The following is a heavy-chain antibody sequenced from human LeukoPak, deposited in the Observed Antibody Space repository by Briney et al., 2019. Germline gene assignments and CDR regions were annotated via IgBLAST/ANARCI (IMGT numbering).Heavy chain of an antibody. V-gene: IGHV5-10-1*01. D-gene: IGHD6-13*01. CDR3: ATRIAAAGTLIDY. CDR2: IDPSDSYT. Sequence: GESLKISCKGSGYSFTSYWISWVRPMPGKGLEWMGRIDPSDSYTNYSPSFQGHVTISADKSISTAYLQWSSLKASDTAMYYCATRIAAAGTLIDYWGQGTLVTVSS. J-gene: IGHJ4*02. CDR1: GYSFTSYW.